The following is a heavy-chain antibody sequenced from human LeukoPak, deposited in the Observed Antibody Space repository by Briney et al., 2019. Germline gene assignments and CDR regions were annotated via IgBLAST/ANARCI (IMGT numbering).Heavy chain of an antibody. D-gene: IGHD6-25*01. CDR3: ARSYSSGSWFDP. Sequence: SETLSLTCTVSGGSISSSSYYWGWIRQPPGKGLEWIGSIYYSGSTYYNPSLKSRVTISVDTSKNQFSLKLSSVTAADPAVYYCARSYSSGSWFDPWGQGTLVTVSS. CDR2: IYYSGST. J-gene: IGHJ5*02. V-gene: IGHV4-39*07. CDR1: GGSISSSSYY.